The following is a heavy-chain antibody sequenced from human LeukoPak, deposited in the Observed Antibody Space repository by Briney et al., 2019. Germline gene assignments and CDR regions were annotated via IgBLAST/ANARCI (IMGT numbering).Heavy chain of an antibody. CDR3: ARTYSSSWYYWFDP. J-gene: IGHJ5*02. CDR2: INTNTGNP. V-gene: IGHV7-4-1*02. D-gene: IGHD6-13*01. Sequence: ASVKVSCKASGYTFTSYAMNWVRQAPGQGLEWMGWINTNTGNPTYAQGFTGRFVFSLDTSVSTAYLQISSLKAEDTAVYYCARTYSSSWYYWFDPWGQGTLVTVSS. CDR1: GYTFTSYA.